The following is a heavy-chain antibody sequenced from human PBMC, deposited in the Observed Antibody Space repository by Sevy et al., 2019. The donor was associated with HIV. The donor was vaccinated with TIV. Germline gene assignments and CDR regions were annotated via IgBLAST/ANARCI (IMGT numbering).Heavy chain of an antibody. CDR3: EAITTAGRDY. D-gene: IGHD6-13*01. J-gene: IGHJ4*02. Sequence: GGSLRLSCAASGFPFSSYAMNWVRQAPGKGLEWVSAISGSGGGPYYADSVKGRFTISRDNSNNILYLQMNSLRAEDTAVYYCEAITTAGRDYWGQGTLVTVSS. V-gene: IGHV3-23*01. CDR1: GFPFSSYA. CDR2: ISGSGGGP.